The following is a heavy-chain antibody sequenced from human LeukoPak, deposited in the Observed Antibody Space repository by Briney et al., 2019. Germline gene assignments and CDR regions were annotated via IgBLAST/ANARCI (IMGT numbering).Heavy chain of an antibody. J-gene: IGHJ4*02. V-gene: IGHV3-21*01. CDR1: GFTFSSYS. CDR2: ISSSSSYI. Sequence: GGSLRLSCAASGFTFSSYSMTWVRQAPGKGLEWVSSISSSSSYIYYADSVKGRFTISRDNAKNSLYLQMNSLRAEDTAVYYCARDYSSPGNFDYWGQGTLVTVSS. CDR3: ARDYSSPGNFDY. D-gene: IGHD6-13*01.